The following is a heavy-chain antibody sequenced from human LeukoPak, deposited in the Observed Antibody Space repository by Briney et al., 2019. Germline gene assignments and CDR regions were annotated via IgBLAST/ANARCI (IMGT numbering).Heavy chain of an antibody. D-gene: IGHD2-2*01. V-gene: IGHV3-23*01. CDR3: ATHHTSRYSHYYFDY. CDR2: ISGSGGDT. Sequence: GGSLRLSCAASGFTFSSYGMNWVRQAPGKGLEWVSAISGSGGDTYHADSLKGRFTISRDNSKNTLYLQMHSLRAEDTAVYYCATHHTSRYSHYYFDYWGQGTLVTVSS. J-gene: IGHJ4*02. CDR1: GFTFSSYG.